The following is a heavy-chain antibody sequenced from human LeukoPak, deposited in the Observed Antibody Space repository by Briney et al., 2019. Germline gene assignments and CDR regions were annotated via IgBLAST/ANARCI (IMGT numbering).Heavy chain of an antibody. J-gene: IGHJ6*03. CDR1: GFTLTTYG. Sequence: GGSLRLSCAASGFTLTTYGVHWVRQAPGQGLEWVAFIPSDGNNKQYADSVKGRVTIFRDNSKNTLYLQMNSLRAEDTAVYYCVLYYDSSGYYYYYYMDVWGKGTTVTISS. CDR2: IPSDGNNK. V-gene: IGHV3-30*02. D-gene: IGHD3-22*01. CDR3: VLYYDSSGYYYYYYMDV.